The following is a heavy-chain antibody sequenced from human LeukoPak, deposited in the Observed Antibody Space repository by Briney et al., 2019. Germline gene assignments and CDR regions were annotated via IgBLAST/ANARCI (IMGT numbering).Heavy chain of an antibody. CDR3: ARDSASWYWDFDY. D-gene: IGHD6-13*01. V-gene: IGHV1-2*02. J-gene: IGHJ4*02. CDR1: GYTFTGYY. Sequence: ASVEVSCKASGYTFTGYYMQWVRQAPGQGGGWMGWINPNSGGTNYAQKFQGRLTMTRDTSISTAYMELSRLTSDDTAVYYCARDSASWYWDFDYWGQGTLVTVSS. CDR2: INPNSGGT.